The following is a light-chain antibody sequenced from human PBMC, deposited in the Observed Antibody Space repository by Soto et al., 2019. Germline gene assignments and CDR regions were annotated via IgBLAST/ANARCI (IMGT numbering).Light chain of an antibody. CDR2: GAS. J-gene: IGKJ5*01. V-gene: IGKV3-15*01. Sequence: EIVVTQSPATLSVSPGERATLSCRASQSVSTNLAWYLQKPGQAPRLLISGASTRATGIPARFSGSGSGTEFTLTISSLQSEDFAVYYCQQYNNWPPITFGQGTRLEIK. CDR1: QSVSTN. CDR3: QQYNNWPPIT.